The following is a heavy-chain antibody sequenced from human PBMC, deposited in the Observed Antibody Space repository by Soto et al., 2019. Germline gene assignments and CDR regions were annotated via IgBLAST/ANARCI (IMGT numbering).Heavy chain of an antibody. V-gene: IGHV1-3*01. Sequence: QVQLVQSGAEVKKPGASVKVSCKASGYTFTSYAMHWVRQAPGQRLEWMGWINAGNGNTKYSQKFQGRVTITRDTSASTAYMELSSLRSEDTAVYYCAREYMVVPVPYDAFDIWGQGTMVTVSS. CDR3: AREYMVVPVPYDAFDI. J-gene: IGHJ3*02. D-gene: IGHD2-21*02. CDR1: GYTFTSYA. CDR2: INAGNGNT.